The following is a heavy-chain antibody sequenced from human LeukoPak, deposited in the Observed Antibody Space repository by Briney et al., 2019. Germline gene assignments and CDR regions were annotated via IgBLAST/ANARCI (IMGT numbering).Heavy chain of an antibody. Sequence: GGSLRLSCAASGFTFGSYAMNWVRQAPGKGLEWVSSISDSGGSTYYTDSVKGRFTTSRDASKNTLHLHMSSLRAEDTAVYYCAKDRTPVAGFFDYWGQGTLVTVSS. CDR1: GFTFGSYA. CDR3: AKDRTPVAGFFDY. D-gene: IGHD6-19*01. CDR2: ISDSGGST. J-gene: IGHJ4*02. V-gene: IGHV3-23*01.